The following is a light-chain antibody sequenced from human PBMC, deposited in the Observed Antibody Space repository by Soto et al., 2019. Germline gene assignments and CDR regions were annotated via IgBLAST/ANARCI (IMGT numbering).Light chain of an antibody. J-gene: IGLJ1*01. V-gene: IGLV2-23*01. CDR2: EGT. CDR3: CSYAGSSTLV. Sequence: QSVLTQPASVSGSPGQSITISCTGTNNDFGNYNLVSWYQQHPGKAPKLMIFEGTKRPSGVSNRFSGSKFGNTASLTVSGLQAEDEADYYCCSYAGSSTLVFGTGTKLTVL. CDR1: NNDFGNYNL.